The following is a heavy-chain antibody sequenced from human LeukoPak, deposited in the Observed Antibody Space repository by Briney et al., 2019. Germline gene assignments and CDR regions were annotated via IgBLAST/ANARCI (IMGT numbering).Heavy chain of an antibody. CDR2: FDPEDGET. CDR3: ATGRRFLEWLLFFDY. V-gene: IGHV1-24*01. J-gene: IGHJ4*02. D-gene: IGHD3-3*01. Sequence: ASVKVSCKVSGYTLTELSMHWVRQAPGKGLEWMGGFDPEDGETIYAQKFQGRVTMTEDTSTDTAYMELSSLRSEDTAVYYCATGRRFLEWLLFFDYWGQGTLVTVSS. CDR1: GYTLTELS.